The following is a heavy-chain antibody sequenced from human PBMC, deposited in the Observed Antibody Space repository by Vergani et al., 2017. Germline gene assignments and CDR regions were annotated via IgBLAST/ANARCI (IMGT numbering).Heavy chain of an antibody. D-gene: IGHD2-2*01. CDR3: ARGGYCSSTSCYDADY. CDR2: INAGNGNT. Sequence: QVQLVQSGAEVKKPGASVKVSCKASGYTFTSYAMHWVRQAAGGRLEWMGWINAGNGNTKYSQKFQGRVTITRDTSASTAYMELSSLRSEDTAVYYCARGGYCSSTSCYDADYWGQGTLVTVSS. CDR1: GYTFTSYA. V-gene: IGHV1-3*01. J-gene: IGHJ4*02.